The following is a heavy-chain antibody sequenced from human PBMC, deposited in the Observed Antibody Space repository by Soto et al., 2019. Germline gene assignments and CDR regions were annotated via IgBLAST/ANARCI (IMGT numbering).Heavy chain of an antibody. J-gene: IGHJ4*02. CDR1: GGTFSSYS. Sequence: SVNVSCKASGGTFSSYSISWVRQAPGQGLEWMGGIIPIFGTANYAQKFQGRVTITADESTSTAYMELSSLRSEDTAVYYCARGDQRQKETFNYWGQGTLVTVSS. CDR3: ARGDQRQKETFNY. V-gene: IGHV1-69*13. CDR2: IIPIFGTA.